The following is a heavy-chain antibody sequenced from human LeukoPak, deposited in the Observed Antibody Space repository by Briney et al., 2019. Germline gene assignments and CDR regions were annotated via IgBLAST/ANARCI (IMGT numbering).Heavy chain of an antibody. CDR1: GFTFSSYG. D-gene: IGHD2-21*02. CDR3: AKLAYCGGDCYSRDLEMFDY. CDR2: ISYDGSNK. Sequence: GGSLRLSCAASGFTFSSYGMHWVRQAPGKGLEWVAVISYDGSNKYYADSVKGRFTISRDNSKNTLYLQMNSLRAEDTAVYYCAKLAYCGGDCYSRDLEMFDYWGQGTLVTVSS. V-gene: IGHV3-30*18. J-gene: IGHJ4*02.